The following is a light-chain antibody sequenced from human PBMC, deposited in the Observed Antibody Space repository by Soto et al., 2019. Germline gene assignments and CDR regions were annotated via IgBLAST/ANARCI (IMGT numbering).Light chain of an antibody. CDR3: TSYASGATLYV. J-gene: IGLJ1*01. V-gene: IGLV2-14*03. Sequence: QSALTQPASVSGSPGQSITISCTGTSADVGRFNYVSWYQQHPGKAPKLIIYDVNNRPSGISNHFSGSKSGNTASLTISGLQAEDEAEYYCTSYASGATLYVFGTGTKVTVL. CDR1: SADVGRFNY. CDR2: DVN.